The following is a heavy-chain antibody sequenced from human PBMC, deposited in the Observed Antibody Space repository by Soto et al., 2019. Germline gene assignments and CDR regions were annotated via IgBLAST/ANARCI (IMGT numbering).Heavy chain of an antibody. CDR3: AHLSYCSGGSCYSPRNYYFDY. D-gene: IGHD2-15*01. J-gene: IGHJ4*02. Sequence: SGPTLVNPTQTLTLTCTFSGFSLSTSGVGVGWIRQPPGKALEWLALIYWDDDKRYSPSLKSRPTITKDTSKNQVVLTMTNMDPVDTATYYCAHLSYCSGGSCYSPRNYYFDYWGQGTLVTVSS. CDR2: IYWDDDK. CDR1: GFSLSTSGVG. V-gene: IGHV2-5*02.